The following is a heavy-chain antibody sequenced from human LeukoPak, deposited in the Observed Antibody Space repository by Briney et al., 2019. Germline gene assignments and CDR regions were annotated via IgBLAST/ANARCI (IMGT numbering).Heavy chain of an antibody. D-gene: IGHD4-11*01. CDR2: ISGSGGST. CDR3: AKTPYSNPFRVPFDY. V-gene: IGHV3-23*01. Sequence: GGSLRLSCAASGFTFSSYAMSWVRQAPGKGLEWFSAISGSGGSTYYADSVKGRFTISRDNSKNTLYLQMNSLRAEDTAVYYCAKTPYSNPFRVPFDYWGQGTLVTVSS. CDR1: GFTFSSYA. J-gene: IGHJ4*02.